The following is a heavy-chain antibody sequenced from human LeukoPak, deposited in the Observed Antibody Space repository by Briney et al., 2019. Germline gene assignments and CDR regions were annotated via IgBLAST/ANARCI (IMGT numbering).Heavy chain of an antibody. Sequence: PGGSLRLSCAASGFTFSNYWMHWVRHAPGKGLVWVSRINGDGSSTSYLDSVKGRFSISRDNAKNTLHLRMNSLRAEDTAVYYCARDAQGLRYWGQGTLVTVSS. J-gene: IGHJ4*02. CDR1: GFTFSNYW. CDR3: ARDAQGLRY. D-gene: IGHD6-19*01. CDR2: INGDGSST. V-gene: IGHV3-74*01.